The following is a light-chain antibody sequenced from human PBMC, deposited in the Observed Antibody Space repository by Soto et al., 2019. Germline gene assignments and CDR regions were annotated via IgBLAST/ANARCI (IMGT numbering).Light chain of an antibody. V-gene: IGKV3-15*01. Sequence: EIVMTQTPATRSVSPVERVTLSCRASQSITRNLAWYQHKPGQSPRLLIYGASSRATGVPVRFSGGGSGTEFTLTISGLQSEDFAVYCCQQYDKWPPTFGGGTKVDIK. CDR1: QSITRN. CDR3: QQYDKWPPT. CDR2: GAS. J-gene: IGKJ4*01.